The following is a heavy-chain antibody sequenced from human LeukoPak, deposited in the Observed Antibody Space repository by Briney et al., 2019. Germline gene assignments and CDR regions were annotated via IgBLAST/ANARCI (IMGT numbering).Heavy chain of an antibody. V-gene: IGHV3-23*01. J-gene: IGHJ4*02. CDR2: ISASGSTT. CDR3: ARDVAGDY. CDR1: GFTFTDYA. D-gene: IGHD6-13*01. Sequence: PGGSLRLSCAASGFTFTDYAMGWVRQAPGQGLEWASTISASGSTTYYADSVRGRFTISRDNSKNTLSLQMSSLRAEDTAVYYCARDVAGDYWGQGTLVTVSS.